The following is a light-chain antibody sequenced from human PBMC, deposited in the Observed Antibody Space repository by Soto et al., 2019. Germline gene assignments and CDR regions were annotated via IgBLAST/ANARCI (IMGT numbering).Light chain of an antibody. CDR2: GAS. CDR3: QQYNNWPPT. V-gene: IGKV3-15*01. CDR1: QSVSSN. J-gene: IGKJ5*01. Sequence: IRMKQSPDPLSVSPGARFTLSCRASQSVSSNLAWSQQEPGQAPWLLIYGASTRAIGIPARFSGSGSGTEFTLTISSLQSEDFVVYYCQQYNNWPPTFGRGTRLAI.